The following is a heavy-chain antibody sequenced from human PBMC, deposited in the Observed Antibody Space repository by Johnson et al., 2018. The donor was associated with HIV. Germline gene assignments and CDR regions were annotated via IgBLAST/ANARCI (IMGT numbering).Heavy chain of an antibody. V-gene: IGHV3-30-3*01. D-gene: IGHD6-19*01. CDR1: GFTFSSYA. J-gene: IGHJ3*02. CDR2: ISYDGSNK. Sequence: QVQLVESGGGVVQPGRSLRLSCAASGFTFSSYAMHWVRQAPGKGLEWVAVISYDGSNKYYADSVKGRFTISRDNSKNTLYLQMNSLRAEDTAGYYCARVHPAVAGNDAFDIWGQGTMVTVSS. CDR3: ARVHPAVAGNDAFDI.